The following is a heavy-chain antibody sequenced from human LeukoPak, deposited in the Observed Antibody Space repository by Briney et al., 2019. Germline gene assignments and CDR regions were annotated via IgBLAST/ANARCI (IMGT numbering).Heavy chain of an antibody. J-gene: IGHJ6*02. Sequence: GGSLRLSCAASRFTFSTYAMTWARQAPGKGREWVSLISDRGPNTFYAESVRGRFSISRDNYKNTLSLQMKSLRADDTAIYYCAKDVRVGGGGMDVWGQGTPVTVS. D-gene: IGHD1-26*01. V-gene: IGHV3-23*01. CDR3: AKDVRVGGGGMDV. CDR1: RFTFSTYA. CDR2: ISDRGPNT.